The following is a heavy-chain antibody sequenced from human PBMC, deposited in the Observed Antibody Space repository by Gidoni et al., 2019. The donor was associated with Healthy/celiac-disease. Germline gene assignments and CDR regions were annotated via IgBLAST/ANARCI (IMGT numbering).Heavy chain of an antibody. CDR3: ATDKVVGATYAY. J-gene: IGHJ4*02. Sequence: EVQLLESGGGLVQPGGSLRLSCAASGFTFSRYAMSWVRQAPGKGLEWVSAISGSGGSTYYADSVKGRFTISRDNSKNTLYLQMNSLRAEDTAVYYCATDKVVGATYAYWGQGTLVTVSS. CDR2: ISGSGGST. V-gene: IGHV3-23*01. CDR1: GFTFSRYA. D-gene: IGHD1-26*01.